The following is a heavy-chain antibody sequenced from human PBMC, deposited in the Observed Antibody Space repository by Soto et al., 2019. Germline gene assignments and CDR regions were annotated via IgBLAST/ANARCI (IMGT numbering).Heavy chain of an antibody. CDR1: GGSFSGYY. CDR2: INHSGST. J-gene: IGHJ5*02. CDR3: ARGMTLKDIVVVPAAMEGVNWFDP. Sequence: QVQLQQWGAGLLKPSETLSLTCAVYGGSFSGYYWSWIRQPPGKGLEWIGEINHSGSTNYNPSLKSRVTISVDTSTNQFSLKLSSVTAADTAVYYCARGMTLKDIVVVPAAMEGVNWFDPWGQGTLVTVSS. D-gene: IGHD2-2*01. V-gene: IGHV4-34*01.